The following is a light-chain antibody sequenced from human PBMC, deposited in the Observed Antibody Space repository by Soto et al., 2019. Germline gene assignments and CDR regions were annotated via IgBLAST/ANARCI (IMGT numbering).Light chain of an antibody. V-gene: IGLV2-23*02. CDR3: CSYAGSNSFAV. Sequence: QSVLTQPASVSGSPGQSITISCTGTRSEVGSYNLVSWYQQHPGKAPRLMISEVSRRPSGVSSRFSGSRSGNTASLTISGLQAEDEADYYCCSYAGSNSFAVFGTGTQLTVL. CDR2: EVS. CDR1: RSEVGSYNL. J-gene: IGLJ7*01.